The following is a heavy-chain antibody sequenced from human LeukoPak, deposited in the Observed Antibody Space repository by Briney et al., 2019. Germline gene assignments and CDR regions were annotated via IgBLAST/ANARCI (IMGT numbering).Heavy chain of an antibody. V-gene: IGHV4-39*01. CDR3: ARKRLVARGYLDY. CDR1: GVSISSIGYY. Sequence: PSETLSLTCTVSGVSISSIGYYWDWIRQPPGKGVEWIGSINQRGKTYYDPSIKSRATISVDTPKTQFTLELGTVTAADTAVYYCARKRLVARGYLDYWGQGARVTVSS. D-gene: IGHD3-9*01. J-gene: IGHJ4*02. CDR2: INQRGKT.